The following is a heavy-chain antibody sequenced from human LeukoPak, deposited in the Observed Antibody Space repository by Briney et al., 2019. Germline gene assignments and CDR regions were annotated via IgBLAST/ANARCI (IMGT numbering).Heavy chain of an antibody. D-gene: IGHD1-26*01. CDR2: ISSSSSYI. CDR3: YSGSYRYDAFDI. J-gene: IGHJ3*02. V-gene: IGHV3-21*01. CDR1: GFTFSSYW. Sequence: SGGSLRLSCAASGFTFSSYWMHWVRQAPGKGLEWVSSISSSSSYIYYADSVKGRFTISRDNAKNSLYLQMNSLRAEDTAVYYCYSGSYRYDAFDIWGQGTMVTVSS.